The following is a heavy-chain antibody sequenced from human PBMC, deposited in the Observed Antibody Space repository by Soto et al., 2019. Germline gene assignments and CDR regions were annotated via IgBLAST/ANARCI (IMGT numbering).Heavy chain of an antibody. J-gene: IGHJ6*03. CDR3: AKLPIRSSSTGDEYYYYYYMDV. D-gene: IGHD6-6*01. CDR2: ISSSGSTI. V-gene: IGHV3-11*01. Sequence: PGGSLRLSCAASGFTFSDYYMSWIRQAPWKGLEWVSYISSSGSTIYYADSVKGRFTISRDNAKNSLYLQMNSLRAEDTAVYYCAKLPIRSSSTGDEYYYYYYMDVWGKGTRATAS. CDR1: GFTFSDYY.